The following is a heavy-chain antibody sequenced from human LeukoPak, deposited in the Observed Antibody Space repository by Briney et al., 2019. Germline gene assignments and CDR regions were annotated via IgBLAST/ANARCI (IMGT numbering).Heavy chain of an antibody. V-gene: IGHV4-34*01. J-gene: IGHJ4*02. Sequence: PSETLSLTCAVYGGSFSGYYWSWIRQPPGKGLEWIGEINHSGSTNYNPSLKSRVTISVDTPKNQFSLKLSSVTAADTAVYYCARGVVGATDYFDYWGQGTLVTVSS. CDR1: GGSFSGYY. D-gene: IGHD1-26*01. CDR3: ARGVVGATDYFDY. CDR2: INHSGST.